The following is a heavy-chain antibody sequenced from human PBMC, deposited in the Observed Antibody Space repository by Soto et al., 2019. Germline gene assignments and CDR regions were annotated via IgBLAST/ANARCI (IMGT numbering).Heavy chain of an antibody. CDR3: ATVHNTSRSFDY. CDR1: GFTITSSA. J-gene: IGHJ4*02. D-gene: IGHD1-20*01. V-gene: IGHV3-23*01. CDR2: TGISGRTT. Sequence: PVGSLRLSCAASGFTITSSAISWVRQAPGKGLEWVSTTGISGRTTYYADSVKGRFTVSRDDSKNTLDLQMSSLRAEDTAVYYCATVHNTSRSFDYWGQGTPVTVSS.